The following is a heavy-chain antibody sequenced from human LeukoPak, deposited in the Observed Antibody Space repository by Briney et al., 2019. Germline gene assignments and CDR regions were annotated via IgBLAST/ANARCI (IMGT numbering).Heavy chain of an antibody. J-gene: IGHJ6*04. D-gene: IGHD3-10*01. Sequence: GGSLRFSCAASGFTFSSYAMSWVRQAPGKGLEWVSGVSGSGYSTYYADSVKGRFTISRDNSKRTLYLQMNSLGVEDTAVYYLAKGGRGHYYYGMDVGGKGTRVPVSS. CDR1: GFTFSSYA. V-gene: IGHV3-23*01. CDR3: AKGGRGHYYYGMDV. CDR2: VSGSGYST.